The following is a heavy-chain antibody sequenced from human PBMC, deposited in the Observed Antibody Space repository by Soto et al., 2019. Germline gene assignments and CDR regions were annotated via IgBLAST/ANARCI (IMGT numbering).Heavy chain of an antibody. J-gene: IGHJ5*02. CDR2: IYPGDSDT. Sequence: GESLKISCKTSGYSFTSYWIGWVRQMPGKGLEWMGIIYPGDSDTRYSPSFQGQVTISADKSISTAYLQWSSLKASDTAMYYCARQLDSSGYYPRFDPWGQGTLVTVSS. D-gene: IGHD3-22*01. CDR1: GYSFTSYW. CDR3: ARQLDSSGYYPRFDP. V-gene: IGHV5-51*01.